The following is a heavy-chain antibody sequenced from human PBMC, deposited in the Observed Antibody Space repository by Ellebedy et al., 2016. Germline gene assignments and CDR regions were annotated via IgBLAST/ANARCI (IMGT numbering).Heavy chain of an antibody. D-gene: IGHD3-3*01. V-gene: IGHV3-64*01. CDR1: GFTFSSYA. CDR2: LNSNGGST. Sequence: GGSLRLXCAASGFTFSSYAIHWVRQPPGKGLEYVSGLNSNGGSTYYANSVKGRFTISRDNSKNTVYLQMGSLRAEDMAVYYCARGVRPFGLDVWGQGTTVTVSS. J-gene: IGHJ6*02. CDR3: ARGVRPFGLDV.